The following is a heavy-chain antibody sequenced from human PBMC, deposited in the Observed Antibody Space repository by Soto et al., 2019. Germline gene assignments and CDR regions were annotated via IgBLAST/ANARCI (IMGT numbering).Heavy chain of an antibody. J-gene: IGHJ5*02. D-gene: IGHD3-16*01. V-gene: IGHV1-8*01. CDR3: ARMETFGSLNWFDP. Sequence: GSVKVSGKASGYSFTNNDVSGVGQSTGQGLEWMGWMNPGSGDTGYAQKFQGRVTMTRDISIATAYMELSSLRSDDTAIYYCARMETFGSLNWFDPWGQGTLVTVSS. CDR2: MNPGSGDT. CDR1: GYSFTNND.